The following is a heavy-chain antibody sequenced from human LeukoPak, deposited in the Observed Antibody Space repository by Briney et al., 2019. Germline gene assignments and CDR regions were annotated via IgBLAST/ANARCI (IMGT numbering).Heavy chain of an antibody. D-gene: IGHD3-10*01. CDR2: INHSGST. J-gene: IGHJ5*02. Sequence: SETLSLTCAVYGGSFSGYYWSWIRQPPGKGLEWIGEINHSGSTNYNPSLKSRVTISVDTSKNQFSLKLSSVTAADTAVYYCATYYYGSGSSQNNWFDPWGQGTLVTVSS. V-gene: IGHV4-34*01. CDR1: GGSFSGYY. CDR3: ATYYYGSGSSQNNWFDP.